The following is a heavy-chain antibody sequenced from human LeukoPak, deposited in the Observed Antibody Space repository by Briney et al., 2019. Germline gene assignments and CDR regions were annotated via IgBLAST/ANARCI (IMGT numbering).Heavy chain of an antibody. Sequence: GGSLRLSCAASGFTFSSYRMNCVRQAPGKGLEWVSSISSSSSYIYYADSVKGRFTISRDNAKKSLYLQMNSLRAEDTAVYYCARSGRPDYDFWSGYYADYWGQGTLVTVSS. CDR2: ISSSSSYI. CDR1: GFTFSSYR. V-gene: IGHV3-21*01. CDR3: ARSGRPDYDFWSGYYADY. J-gene: IGHJ4*02. D-gene: IGHD3-3*01.